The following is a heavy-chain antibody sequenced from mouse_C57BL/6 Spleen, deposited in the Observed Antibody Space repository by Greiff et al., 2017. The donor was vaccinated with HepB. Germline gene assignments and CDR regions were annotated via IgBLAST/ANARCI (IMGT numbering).Heavy chain of an antibody. J-gene: IGHJ4*01. CDR3: AKERNWDDAMDY. CDR2: IWRGGST. V-gene: IGHV2-5*01. Sequence: VKLVESGPGLVQPSQSLSITCTVSGFSLTSYGVHWVRQSPGKGLEWLGVIWRGGSTDYNAAFMSRLSITKDNSKSQVFFKMNSLQADDTAIYYCAKERNWDDAMDYWGQGTSVTVSS. D-gene: IGHD4-1*01. CDR1: GFSLTSYG.